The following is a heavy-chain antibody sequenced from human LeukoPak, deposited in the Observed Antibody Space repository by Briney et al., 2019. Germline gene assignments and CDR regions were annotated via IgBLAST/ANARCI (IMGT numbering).Heavy chain of an antibody. D-gene: IGHD6-6*01. CDR3: ARSIDGAARPQGFDP. CDR2: IYTSGST. CDR1: GGSISSYY. V-gene: IGHV4-4*07. Sequence: SETLSLTCTVSGGSISSYYWSWIRQPAGKGLEWIGRIYTSGSTDYNPSLKSRVTMSVDTSKNQFSLKLSSVTAADTAVYYCARSIDGAARPQGFDPWGQGTLVTVSS. J-gene: IGHJ5*02.